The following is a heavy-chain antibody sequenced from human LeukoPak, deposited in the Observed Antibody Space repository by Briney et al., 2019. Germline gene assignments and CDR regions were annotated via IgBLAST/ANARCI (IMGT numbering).Heavy chain of an antibody. CDR2: ITGSGGST. J-gene: IGHJ3*02. CDR3: AKRYDAFDI. Sequence: GGSLRLSCAASGFTFTSYAMHWVRQAPGKGLEWVSGITGSGGSTYYADSMKGRFTISRDNSKYTLYLQMNSLRAEDTAVYYCAKRYDAFDIWGQGTMVTVSS. CDR1: GFTFTSYA. V-gene: IGHV3-23*01.